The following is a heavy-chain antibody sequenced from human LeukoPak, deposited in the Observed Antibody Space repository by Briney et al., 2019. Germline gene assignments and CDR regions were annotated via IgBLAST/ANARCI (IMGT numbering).Heavy chain of an antibody. Sequence: PGGSLRLSCAASGFTFSSYAMSWVRQAPGKGLEWVSAISGSGGSTYYADSVKGRFTISRDNSKNTLYLQMNSLRAEDTAVYYCAKPPTYYYDSSGYYGYWDQGTLVTVSS. D-gene: IGHD3-22*01. V-gene: IGHV3-23*01. CDR1: GFTFSSYA. CDR2: ISGSGGST. CDR3: AKPPTYYYDSSGYYGY. J-gene: IGHJ4*02.